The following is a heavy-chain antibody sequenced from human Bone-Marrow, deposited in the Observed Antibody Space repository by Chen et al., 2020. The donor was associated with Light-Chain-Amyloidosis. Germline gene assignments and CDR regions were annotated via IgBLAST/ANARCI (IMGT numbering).Heavy chain of an antibody. D-gene: IGHD3-16*02. V-gene: IGHV3-7*03. CDR3: ARANYWGSYRYNAQGFDY. CDR1: GLLFSRFW. Sequence: EVQLLESVGGLVQPGESLTLSCVASGLLFSRFWMTWVRQRPGKGLEWVANIKQNGTERYYVDSVKGRFTISRDNTKNSVYLQMNTLRAEDTAVYYCARANYWGSYRYNAQGFDYWGRGTLVTVSS. J-gene: IGHJ4*02. CDR2: IKQNGTER.